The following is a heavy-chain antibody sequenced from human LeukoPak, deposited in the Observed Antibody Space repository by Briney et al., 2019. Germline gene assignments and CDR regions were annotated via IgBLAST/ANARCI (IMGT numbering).Heavy chain of an antibody. V-gene: IGHV4-30-4*01. CDR1: GGSISSGDYY. J-gene: IGHJ4*02. Sequence: PSQTPSLTCTVSGGSISSGDYYWSWIRQPPGKGLEWIGYIYYSGSTYYDPSLKSRVTISVDTSKNQFSLKLSSVTAADTAVYYCAREVYYYDSSGYYPNYFDYWGQGTLVTVSS. D-gene: IGHD3-22*01. CDR2: IYYSGST. CDR3: AREVYYYDSSGYYPNYFDY.